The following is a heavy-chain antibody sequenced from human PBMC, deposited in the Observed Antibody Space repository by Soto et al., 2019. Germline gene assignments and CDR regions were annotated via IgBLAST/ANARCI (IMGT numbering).Heavy chain of an antibody. J-gene: IGHJ5*02. D-gene: IGHD3-10*01. V-gene: IGHV1-18*01. CDR1: GNTYINHG. CDR3: ARGVGSGSYYNQYNSFDP. CDR2: ISAYNGNT. Sequence: SVKASCKDSGNTYINHGTSWVRQAPGQGLEWMGWISAYNGNTKYAQKLQGRVTMTTDTSTSTAYMELRSLRSDDTAVYYCARGVGSGSYYNQYNSFDPWG.